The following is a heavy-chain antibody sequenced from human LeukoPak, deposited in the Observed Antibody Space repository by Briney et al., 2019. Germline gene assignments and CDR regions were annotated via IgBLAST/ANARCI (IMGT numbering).Heavy chain of an antibody. V-gene: IGHV4-59*01. J-gene: IGHJ4*02. CDR3: AGGDCSSTSCYTADF. CDR2: IYYSGST. D-gene: IGHD2-2*02. Sequence: PSETLSLTCTVSGVSISSYYWSWIRQPPGKGLEWIGYIYYSGSTNYNPSLKSRVTISVDTSKNQFSLKLNSVTAADTAVYYCAGGDCSSTSCYTADFWGQGTLVTVSS. CDR1: GVSISSYY.